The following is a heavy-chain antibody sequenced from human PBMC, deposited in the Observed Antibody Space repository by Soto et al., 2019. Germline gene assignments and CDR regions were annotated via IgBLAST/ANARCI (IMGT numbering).Heavy chain of an antibody. V-gene: IGHV3-21*01. CDR1: GFTFSSYS. CDR3: VWPEGFDP. CDR2: ISTTSAYI. J-gene: IGHJ5*02. Sequence: GGSLRLSCAASGFTFSSYSMNWVRQAPGKGLEWVASISTTSAYIYYADSVKGRTTISRDNAKNSLYLHMNSMGVEDTAEYYCVWPEGFDPWGQGTLVTVSS.